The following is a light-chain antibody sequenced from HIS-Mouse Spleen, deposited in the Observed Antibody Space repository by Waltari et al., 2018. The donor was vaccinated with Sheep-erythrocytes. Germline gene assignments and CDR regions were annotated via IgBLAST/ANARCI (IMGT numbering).Light chain of an antibody. V-gene: IGLV2-23*01. J-gene: IGLJ3*02. CDR3: CSYAGSSTPWV. CDR2: EGS. Sequence: QSALTQPASVSGSPGQSITISCTGTSSDVGSYNLVSWYQQHPGKAPKLMIYEGSKRPSGVSNGLSGSKSGNTASLTISGLQAEDEADYYCCSYAGSSTPWVFGGGTQLTVL. CDR1: SSDVGSYNL.